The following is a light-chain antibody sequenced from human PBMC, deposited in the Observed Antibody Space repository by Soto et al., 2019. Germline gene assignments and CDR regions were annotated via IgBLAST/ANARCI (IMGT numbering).Light chain of an antibody. CDR3: SSYAGSNNFLV. CDR1: SSDIGKYIY. J-gene: IGLJ2*01. Sequence: QSALTQPASVSGSPGQSITISCSGTSSDIGKYIYVSWYQQHPGKAPKLIIYKVSDRPSGVSDRFSGSKSGNTASLTVSGLQAEDEADYYCSSYAGSNNFLVFGGGTKVTVL. CDR2: KVS. V-gene: IGLV2-14*03.